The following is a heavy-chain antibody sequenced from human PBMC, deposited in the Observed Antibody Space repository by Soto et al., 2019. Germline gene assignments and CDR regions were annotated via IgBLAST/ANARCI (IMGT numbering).Heavy chain of an antibody. J-gene: IGHJ5*02. D-gene: IGHD6-13*01. CDR1: GFTFSTHA. Sequence: QVQLVESGGGVVQPGRSLRLSCAASGFTFSTHAMHWVRQAPGKGLECVAIVSFDGSNKYYADSVKGRFTISRDNSKNPLYPEMSGLTPGDPAFYYCARDQTGITTAGGGRIDRWGQGTLVTVSS. CDR3: ARDQTGITTAGGGRIDR. CDR2: VSFDGSNK. V-gene: IGHV3-30*14.